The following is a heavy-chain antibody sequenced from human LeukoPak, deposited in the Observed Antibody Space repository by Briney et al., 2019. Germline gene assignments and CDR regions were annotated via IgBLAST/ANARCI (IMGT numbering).Heavy chain of an antibody. CDR2: ISSSGSTI. CDR1: GFTFSSYE. J-gene: IGHJ4*02. V-gene: IGHV3-48*03. CDR3: ARERIVVSSSTLDY. Sequence: GGSLRLSCAASGFTFSSYEMNWVRQAPGKGLEWVSYISSSGSTIYYADSVKGRFTISRDNAKNSLYLQMNSLRAEDTAVYYCARERIVVSSSTLDYWGQGTLVTVSS. D-gene: IGHD1-26*01.